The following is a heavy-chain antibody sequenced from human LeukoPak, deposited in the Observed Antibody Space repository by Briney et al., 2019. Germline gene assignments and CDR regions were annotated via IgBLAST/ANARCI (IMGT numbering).Heavy chain of an antibody. Sequence: GGSLRLSCAASGFTVRDNYMSWVRQAPGKGLEWVSVIYSSGSTYYADSVKGRFTISRDNSKNTLFLQMNSLRAEDTAVYYCASRVAVVGLDHWGEGTLVTVSS. CDR3: ASRVAVVGLDH. D-gene: IGHD6-19*01. J-gene: IGHJ4*02. V-gene: IGHV3-66*01. CDR1: GFTVRDNY. CDR2: IYSSGST.